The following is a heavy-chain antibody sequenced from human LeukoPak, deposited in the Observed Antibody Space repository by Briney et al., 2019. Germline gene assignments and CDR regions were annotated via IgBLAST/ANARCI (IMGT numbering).Heavy chain of an antibody. V-gene: IGHV3-30*02. J-gene: IGHJ4*02. CDR1: GFTFSSYG. CDR2: IRYDGSNK. Sequence: PGGSLRLSCAASGFTFSSYGMHWVRQAPGKGLEWVAFIRYDGSNKYYADSVKGRFTISRDNSKNTLYLQMNSLRAEDTAVYYCAKVFGSGWQWGGGDYWGQGTLVTVTS. D-gene: IGHD6-19*01. CDR3: AKVFGSGWQWGGGDY.